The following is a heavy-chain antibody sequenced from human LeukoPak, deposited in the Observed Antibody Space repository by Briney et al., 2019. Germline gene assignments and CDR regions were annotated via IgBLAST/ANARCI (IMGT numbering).Heavy chain of an antibody. CDR2: ISFDGSNK. V-gene: IGHV3-30*03. D-gene: IGHD3-3*01. Sequence: GGSLRLSCVASGFPFSSYWMTWVRQAPGKGLEWVAVISFDGSNKYYADSVKGRFTISRDNSVSTLYLHMNILSVEDTAVYFCARGGGYDFWSGYFPDDAFDIWGQGTMVTGSS. CDR3: ARGGGYDFWSGYFPDDAFDI. J-gene: IGHJ3*02. CDR1: GFPFSSYW.